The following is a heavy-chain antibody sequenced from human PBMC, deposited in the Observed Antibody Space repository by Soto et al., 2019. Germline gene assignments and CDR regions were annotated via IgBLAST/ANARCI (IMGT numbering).Heavy chain of an antibody. J-gene: IGHJ4*02. Sequence: SETLSLTCVVSGGSISGRNWLSWVRQAPGKGLEWIGEVFHSGDTTSTPSLRSRVSISVDKSKNQFSLKLNSVTAADTAVYYCARLIYDSRLNYFYFDFWGQGALVTVSS. CDR3: ARLIYDSRLNYFYFDF. CDR1: GGSISGRNW. D-gene: IGHD3-22*01. V-gene: IGHV4-4*02. CDR2: VFHSGDT.